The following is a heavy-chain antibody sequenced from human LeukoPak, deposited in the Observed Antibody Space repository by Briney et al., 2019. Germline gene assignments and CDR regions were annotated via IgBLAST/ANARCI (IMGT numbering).Heavy chain of an antibody. D-gene: IGHD3-22*01. Sequence: SETLSLTCTVSDGSVSSGSDCWSWNRPAPGRGLEWIRNIYNSRRTKYSPSLTGRVTITVDTSKKQCSLKLNTVTTADTALYSCARSGDTYGYCAFDIWGEGTMVTVSS. V-gene: IGHV4-61*01. CDR2: IYNSRRT. CDR3: ARSGDTYGYCAFDI. CDR1: DGSVSSGSDC. J-gene: IGHJ3*02.